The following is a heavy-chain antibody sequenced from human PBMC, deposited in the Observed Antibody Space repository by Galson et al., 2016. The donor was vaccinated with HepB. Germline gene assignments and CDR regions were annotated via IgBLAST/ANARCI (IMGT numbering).Heavy chain of an antibody. CDR3: AKDGWFGERDYYYYGMDV. J-gene: IGHJ6*02. D-gene: IGHD3-10*01. V-gene: IGHV3-33*06. CDR1: GFTFRSYG. CDR2: IWYDGSNK. Sequence: SLRLSCAASGFTFRSYGMHWVRQAPGKGLEWVAVIWYDGSNKYYTDSVTGRFTISRDNSKNTLYLQMNSLRAEDTAVYYCAKDGWFGERDYYYYGMDVWGQGTTVTVSS.